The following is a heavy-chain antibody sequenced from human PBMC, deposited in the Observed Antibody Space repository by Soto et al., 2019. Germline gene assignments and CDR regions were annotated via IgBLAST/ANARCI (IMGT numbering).Heavy chain of an antibody. J-gene: IGHJ6*02. CDR2: INAGNGNT. CDR1: GYTFTSYA. V-gene: IGHV1-3*01. Sequence: ASVKVSCEASGYTFTSYAMHWVRQAPGQRLEWMGWINAGNGNTKYSQKFQGRVTITRDTSASTAYVELSSLRSEDTAVYYCARDGSIAWAAGYYYYGMDVWGQGTTVTVSS. D-gene: IGHD6-13*01. CDR3: ARDGSIAWAAGYYYYGMDV.